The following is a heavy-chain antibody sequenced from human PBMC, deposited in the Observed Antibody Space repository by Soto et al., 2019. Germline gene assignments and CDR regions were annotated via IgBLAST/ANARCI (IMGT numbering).Heavy chain of an antibody. CDR2: IDPSDSYT. V-gene: IGHV5-10-1*01. Sequence: GESLKISCKGSGYSFTSYWISWVRQMPGKGLEWMGRIDPSDSYTNYSPSFQGHVTIPADKSISTAYLQWSSLKASDTAMYYCAEPAGYSSSWPHNYGMDVWGQGTTVTV. J-gene: IGHJ6*02. CDR3: AEPAGYSSSWPHNYGMDV. CDR1: GYSFTSYW. D-gene: IGHD6-13*01.